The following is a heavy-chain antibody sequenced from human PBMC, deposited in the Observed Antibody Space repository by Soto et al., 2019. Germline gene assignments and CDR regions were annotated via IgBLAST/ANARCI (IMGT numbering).Heavy chain of an antibody. CDR1: GYTFTGYY. CDR2: INPNSGGI. Sequence: ASVKVSCKASGYTFTGYYMHWVRQAPGQGLEWMGWINPNSGGINYAQKLQGWVTMIKDTSISTAYMELSRLRSDDTAVYYCARESENSSGWYYYYGMDVWGQGTTVTVSS. J-gene: IGHJ6*02. V-gene: IGHV1-2*04. D-gene: IGHD6-19*01. CDR3: ARESENSSGWYYYYGMDV.